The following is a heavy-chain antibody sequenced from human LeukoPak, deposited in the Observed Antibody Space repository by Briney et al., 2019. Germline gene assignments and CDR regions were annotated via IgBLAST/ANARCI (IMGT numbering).Heavy chain of an antibody. Sequence: GGSLRLSCEASGFTFNTYSMNWARQAPGKGLEWASSIDSSGGHMFYADSVKGRFIISRDNAKDSLYLQMNSLRVEDTAVYYCLRGDRRDYWGQGALVTVSS. J-gene: IGHJ4*02. CDR2: IDSSGGHM. V-gene: IGHV3-21*06. CDR3: LRGDRRDY. CDR1: GFTFNTYS.